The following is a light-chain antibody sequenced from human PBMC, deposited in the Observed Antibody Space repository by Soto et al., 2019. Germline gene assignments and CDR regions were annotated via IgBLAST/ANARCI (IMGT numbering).Light chain of an antibody. CDR1: QVVSSSY. CDR3: QQYGTFPFS. V-gene: IGKV3-20*01. J-gene: IGKJ2*01. CDR2: HAS. Sequence: EIVLTQSPGTLSLSPGESVTLSCRANQVVSSSYLAWYQQKPGQAPRLLIYHASDRATGVPDRFSGSGSGTDFALTITRLEPEDFALFYCQQYGTFPFSFGQGTKLEIK.